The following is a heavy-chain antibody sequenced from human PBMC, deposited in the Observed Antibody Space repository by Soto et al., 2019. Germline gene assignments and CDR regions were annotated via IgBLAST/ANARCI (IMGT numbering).Heavy chain of an antibody. J-gene: IGHJ4*02. V-gene: IGHV3-49*03. CDR3: TRGPNVLRFLEWLPDFDY. CDR1: GFTFGDYA. Sequence: GGSLRLSCTASGFTFGDYAMSWFRQAPGKGLEWVGFIRSKAYGGTTEYAASVKGRFTISRDDSKSIAYLQMNSLKTEDTAVYYCTRGPNVLRFLEWLPDFDYWGQGTLVTVSS. D-gene: IGHD3-3*01. CDR2: IRSKAYGGTT.